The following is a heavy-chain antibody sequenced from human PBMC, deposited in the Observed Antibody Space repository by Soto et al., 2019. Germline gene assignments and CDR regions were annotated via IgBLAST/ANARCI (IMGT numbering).Heavy chain of an antibody. D-gene: IGHD3-22*01. Sequence: AGGSPGLSCSASGVTVCMHSMPWVRQTPGKALEYVSAISRDGRSTFYADSVKGRFTISRDNSKNTLYLRMNSLRSDDTAVYYCVKEANPFINTLVVLIFDYWGQGTQVTVSS. CDR1: GVTVCMHS. J-gene: IGHJ4*02. V-gene: IGHV3-64D*08. CDR2: ISRDGRST. CDR3: VKEANPFINTLVVLIFDY.